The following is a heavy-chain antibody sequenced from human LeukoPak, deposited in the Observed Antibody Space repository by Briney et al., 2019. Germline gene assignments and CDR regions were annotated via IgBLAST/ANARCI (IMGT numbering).Heavy chain of an antibody. CDR3: ARASGWVDFDY. V-gene: IGHV1-8*01. D-gene: IGHD6-19*01. CDR2: MNPNSGNT. CDR1: GYTFTSHD. J-gene: IGHJ4*02. Sequence: ASVKVSCKASGYTFTSHDINWVRQATGQGLEWMGWMNPNSGNTGYAQKFQGRVTMTRNTSISTAYMELSSPRSEDTAVYYCARASGWVDFDYWGQGTLVTVSS.